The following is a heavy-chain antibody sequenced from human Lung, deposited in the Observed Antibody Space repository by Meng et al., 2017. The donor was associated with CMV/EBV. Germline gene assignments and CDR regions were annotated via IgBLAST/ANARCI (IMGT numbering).Heavy chain of an antibody. V-gene: IGHV4-59*01. CDR2: VHYTGTT. J-gene: IGHJ3*02. D-gene: IGHD1-14*01. Sequence: SETXSLTCSVSGWSISGYYWSWARQPPGKGLEYIGYVHYTGTTNYSPSLKGRVSISVDRARNQFSLKLTSVTAADTAVYFCAGPDEAGNTPHDIFDIWGQGXKVTVSS. CDR3: AGPDEAGNTPHDIFDI. CDR1: GWSISGYY.